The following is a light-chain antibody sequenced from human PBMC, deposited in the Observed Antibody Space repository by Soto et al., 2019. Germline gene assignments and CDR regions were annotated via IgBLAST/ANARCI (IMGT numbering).Light chain of an antibody. CDR1: QSVNSVY. CDR3: QQYGTSPLT. J-gene: IGKJ4*01. Sequence: DIVLTQSPGTLSLSPGDRATLSCRASQSVNSVYLAWYQQRPGQAPRLLIHDASSRATGTPDRFSGGGSGTDFTLTISRLEAEDFAVYYCQQYGTSPLTFGGGTKVEIK. V-gene: IGKV3-20*01. CDR2: DAS.